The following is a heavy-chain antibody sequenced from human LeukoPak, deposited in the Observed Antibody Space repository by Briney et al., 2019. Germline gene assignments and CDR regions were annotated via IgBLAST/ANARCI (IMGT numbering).Heavy chain of an antibody. Sequence: ASVKVSCKASGYTFTSYFKHWVRQAPGQGLEWMGRINPSSGSTSYAQKFQGRVTMTRDTSTSAVYMDLSSLRSEDTAVYYCARDRNANDYWGQGTLVTVSS. J-gene: IGHJ4*02. D-gene: IGHD4-11*01. CDR3: ARDRNANDY. CDR1: GYTFTSYF. V-gene: IGHV1-46*01. CDR2: INPSSGST.